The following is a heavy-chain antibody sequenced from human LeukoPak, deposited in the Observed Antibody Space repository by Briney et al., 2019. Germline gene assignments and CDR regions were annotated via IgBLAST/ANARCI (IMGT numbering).Heavy chain of an antibody. CDR1: GGSISSYY. CDR2: IYYSGST. V-gene: IGHV4-59*01. Sequence: PSETLSLTCTVSGGSISSYYWSWIRQPPGKGLEWIGYIYYSGSTNYNPSLKSRVTISVDTSKNQFSLKLSSVTAADTAVYYCARGGDYGDLRYFDYWGQGTLVTVSS. J-gene: IGHJ4*02. D-gene: IGHD4-17*01. CDR3: ARGGDYGDLRYFDY.